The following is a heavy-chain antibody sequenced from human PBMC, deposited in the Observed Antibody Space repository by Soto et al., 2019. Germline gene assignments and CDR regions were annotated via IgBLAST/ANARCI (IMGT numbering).Heavy chain of an antibody. V-gene: IGHV1-69*13. CDR2: IIPIFGTA. CDR3: ARVDSGSSPHYYYYGMDV. CDR1: GGTFSSYA. D-gene: IGHD1-26*01. Sequence: GASVKVSCKASGGTFSSYAISWLRQAPGQGLEWMGGIIPIFGTANYAQKFQGRVTITADESTSTAYMELSSLRSEDTAVYYCARVDSGSSPHYYYYGMDVWGQGTTVTVSS. J-gene: IGHJ6*02.